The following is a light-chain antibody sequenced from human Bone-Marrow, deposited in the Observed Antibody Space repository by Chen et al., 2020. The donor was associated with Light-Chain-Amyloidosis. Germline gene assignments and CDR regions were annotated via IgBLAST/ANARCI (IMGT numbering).Light chain of an antibody. CDR2: DVT. V-gene: IGLV2-8*01. CDR3: YSYAGSSTYV. J-gene: IGLJ1*01. CDR1: SSDVGDYNY. Sequence: HSALTQPPSASGSPGQSVTISCTGTSSDVGDYNYVSWYQQHPGKAPKLLIYDVTKRPSGVPDRFSGSKAGNTASLTVSGLQAEDEADYYCYSYAGSSTYVCGTGTKVIVL.